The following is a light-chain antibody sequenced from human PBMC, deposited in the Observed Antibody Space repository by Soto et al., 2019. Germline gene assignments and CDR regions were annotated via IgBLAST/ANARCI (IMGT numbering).Light chain of an antibody. V-gene: IGKV3-15*01. CDR3: QQYNNWRPGT. CDR2: GAS. CDR1: QSVSSN. J-gene: IGKJ2*01. Sequence: IVITESPATLSVSPGERATLSCRASQSVSSNLAWYQQRPGQAPRLLIYGASTRATGIPARFSGSGSGTEFTLTISSLQSEDFAVYYCQQYNNWRPGTFGQGTKLEIK.